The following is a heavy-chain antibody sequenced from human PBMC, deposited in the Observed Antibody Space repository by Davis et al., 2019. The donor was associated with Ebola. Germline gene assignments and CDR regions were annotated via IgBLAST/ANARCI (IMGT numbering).Heavy chain of an antibody. V-gene: IGHV3-66*01. Sequence: GESLKISCAASGFTVVSNYMSWVRQAPGKGLQWVSFIYSDGTTYYADSVKGRFTISRDNFKNTLYLQMNSLSVEDTAVYYCARGASSLDFRGQGTLVSVSS. CDR3: ARGASSLDF. CDR2: IYSDGTT. J-gene: IGHJ4*02. D-gene: IGHD2-2*01. CDR1: GFTVVSNY.